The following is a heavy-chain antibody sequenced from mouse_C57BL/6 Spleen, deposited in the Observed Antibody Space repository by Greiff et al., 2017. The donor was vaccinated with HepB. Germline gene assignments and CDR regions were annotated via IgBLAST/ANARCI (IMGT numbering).Heavy chain of an antibody. CDR3: ARDADGYYVYVDG. J-gene: IGHJ1*03. Sequence: EVNLVESGGGLVQPGGSLTLSCAASGFTFSSYAMSWVRQTPEKRLEWVATISDGGSYNYYPDNVKGRFTISRDNAKNNLYLQMSHLKSEDTAMYDCARDADGYYVYVDGWGTGTTVTVSS. V-gene: IGHV5-4*01. CDR2: ISDGGSYN. CDR1: GFTFSSYA. D-gene: IGHD2-3*01.